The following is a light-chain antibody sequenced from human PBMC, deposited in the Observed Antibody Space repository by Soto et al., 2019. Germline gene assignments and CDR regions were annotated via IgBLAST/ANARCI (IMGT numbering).Light chain of an antibody. Sequence: QSALTQPASVSGSPGQSITISCTGTSSDVGVYNYVSWYQQHPGKAPKLLIYEVSDRPSGVSHRFSGSKSGNTASLTISGLQAEDEADYYCSSYTSISTLVFGGGTKVTVL. CDR1: SSDVGVYNY. CDR3: SSYTSISTLV. V-gene: IGLV2-14*01. CDR2: EVS. J-gene: IGLJ2*01.